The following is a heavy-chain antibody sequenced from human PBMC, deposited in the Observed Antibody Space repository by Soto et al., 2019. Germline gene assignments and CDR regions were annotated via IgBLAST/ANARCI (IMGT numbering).Heavy chain of an antibody. Sequence: GGSLRLSCAASGFTFSSYWMSWVRQAPGKGLEWVANIKQDGSEKYYVDSVKGRFTISRDNAKNSLYLQMNSLRAEDTAVYYCARTLWFGELLNPYGMDVWGQGTTVTVSS. D-gene: IGHD3-10*01. V-gene: IGHV3-7*05. J-gene: IGHJ6*02. CDR1: GFTFSSYW. CDR3: ARTLWFGELLNPYGMDV. CDR2: IKQDGSEK.